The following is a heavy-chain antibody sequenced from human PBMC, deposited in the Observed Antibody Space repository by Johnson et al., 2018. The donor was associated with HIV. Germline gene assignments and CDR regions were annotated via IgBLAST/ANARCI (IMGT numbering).Heavy chain of an antibody. V-gene: IGHV3-30-3*01. D-gene: IGHD1-26*01. J-gene: IGHJ3*02. CDR2: ISYDGSNK. CDR3: ARGGSSRNPAFDI. CDR1: GFTFSSYA. Sequence: QVQLVESGGGVVQPGRSLRLSCTASGFTFSSYAMHWVRQAPGKGLEWVAVISYDGSNKYYADSVKGRFTLARDNAKNSLYLQMNSLGAEDTAVYYCARGGSSRNPAFDIWGQGTMVTVSS.